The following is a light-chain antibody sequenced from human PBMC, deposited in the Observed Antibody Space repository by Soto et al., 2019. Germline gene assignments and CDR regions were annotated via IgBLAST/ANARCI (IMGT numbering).Light chain of an antibody. V-gene: IGKV1-5*01. Sequence: DIQMTQSPSTLSASVGDRVTITCRASQNINIWLAWYQQKPGKAPKFLIYNAAYLESGVPSRFSGSGSGTEFTLTISSLQPDDFAIYYCQQYNGDSRGFGQGTKVDIK. CDR2: NAA. CDR3: QQYNGDSRG. CDR1: QNINIW. J-gene: IGKJ1*01.